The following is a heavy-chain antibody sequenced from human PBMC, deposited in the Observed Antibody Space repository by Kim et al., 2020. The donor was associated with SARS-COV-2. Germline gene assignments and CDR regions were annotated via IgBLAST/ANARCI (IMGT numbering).Heavy chain of an antibody. CDR1: GFTFSSYA. CDR3: ARVYYDYIWGSYRYSDY. CDR2: ISYDGSNK. V-gene: IGHV3-30-3*01. J-gene: IGHJ4*02. Sequence: GGSLRLSCAASGFTFSSYAMHWVRQAPGKGLEWVAVISYDGSNKYYADSVKGRFTISRDNSKNTLYLQMNSLRAEDTAVYYCARVYYDYIWGSYRYSDYWGQGTLVTVSA. D-gene: IGHD3-16*02.